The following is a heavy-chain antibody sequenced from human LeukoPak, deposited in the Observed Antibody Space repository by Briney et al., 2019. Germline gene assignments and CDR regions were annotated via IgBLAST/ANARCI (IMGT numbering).Heavy chain of an antibody. V-gene: IGHV3-74*03. D-gene: IGHD4-17*01. CDR2: VSGDGSST. CDR1: GFTFSTFW. Sequence: GGSLRLSCVASGFTFSTFWMHWVRQVPGKGLLWVSRVSGDGSSTKYADSLKGRFTISRDNAKNTLYLQMNSLRAEDTAVYSCARASTTVPNLLDNWGQGTLVTVSS. J-gene: IGHJ4*02. CDR3: ARASTTVPNLLDN.